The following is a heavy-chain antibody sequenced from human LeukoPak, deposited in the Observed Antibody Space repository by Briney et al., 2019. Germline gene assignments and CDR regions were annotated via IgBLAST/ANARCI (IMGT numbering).Heavy chain of an antibody. Sequence: PSETLSLTCTVSGGSISSGGYYWSWIRQHPGKGLEWIGYIYYSGSTYYNPSLKSRVTISVDTSKNQFSLKLSSVTAADTAVYYCARDFTMVRGVTSLDYSNWFDPWGQGTLVTVSS. CDR1: GGSISSGGYY. J-gene: IGHJ5*02. CDR3: ARDFTMVRGVTSLDYSNWFDP. CDR2: IYYSGST. D-gene: IGHD3-10*01. V-gene: IGHV4-31*03.